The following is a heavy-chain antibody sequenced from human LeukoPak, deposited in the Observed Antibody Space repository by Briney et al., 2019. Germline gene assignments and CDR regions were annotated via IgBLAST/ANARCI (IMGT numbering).Heavy chain of an antibody. D-gene: IGHD6-13*01. V-gene: IGHV1-24*01. Sequence: ASVKVSCKVSGYTLTELSMHWVRQAPGKGLEWMGGFDPEDGETIYAQKFQGRVTMTEDTPTDTAYMELSSLRSEDTAVYYCARDSHRAQLDYDAFDIWGQGTMVTVSS. CDR1: GYTLTELS. J-gene: IGHJ3*02. CDR2: FDPEDGET. CDR3: ARDSHRAQLDYDAFDI.